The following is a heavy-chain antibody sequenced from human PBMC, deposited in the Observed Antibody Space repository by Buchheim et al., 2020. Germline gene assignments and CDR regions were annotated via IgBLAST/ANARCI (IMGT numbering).Heavy chain of an antibody. CDR2: IYYSGST. V-gene: IGHV4-30-4*01. CDR3: AREREMDYYDSSGYPYAFDI. J-gene: IGHJ3*02. Sequence: QVQLQRSGPGLVKPSQTLSLTCTVSGGSISSGDYYWSWIRQPPGKGLEWIGYIYYSGSTYYNPSLKSRVTISVDTSKNQFSLKLSSVTAADTAVYYCAREREMDYYDSSGYPYAFDIWGQGT. CDR1: GGSISSGDYY. D-gene: IGHD3-22*01.